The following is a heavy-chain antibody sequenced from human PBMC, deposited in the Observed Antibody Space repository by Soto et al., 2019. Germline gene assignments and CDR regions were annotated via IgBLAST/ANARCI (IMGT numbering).Heavy chain of an antibody. J-gene: IGHJ6*02. CDR1: GGTFSSYA. Sequence: QVQLVQSGAEVKKPGSSVKVSCKASGGTFSSYAISWVRQAPGQGLEWMGGIIPIFGTANYAQKFQGRVTITADKSTSTAYMELSSLRSDDTAVYYCARENNYASYYYYGMDVWGQGTTVTVSS. V-gene: IGHV1-69*06. D-gene: IGHD2-8*01. CDR2: IIPIFGTA. CDR3: ARENNYASYYYYGMDV.